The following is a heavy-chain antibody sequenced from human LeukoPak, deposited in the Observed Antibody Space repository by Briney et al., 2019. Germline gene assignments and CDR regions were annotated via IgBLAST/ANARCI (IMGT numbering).Heavy chain of an antibody. Sequence: SETLSLTCTVYGGSISSSSYYWRWLRQPPGKGLEWIGCIYYSGSTYYNPSLKSRITISVDTSKNHFSLKLSSVTAADTAVYYCARVGGVVAAISGTVWFDPWGQGTLVTVSS. D-gene: IGHD2-15*01. CDR3: ARVGGVVAAISGTVWFDP. CDR2: IYYSGST. V-gene: IGHV4-39*01. CDR1: GGSISSSSYY. J-gene: IGHJ5*02.